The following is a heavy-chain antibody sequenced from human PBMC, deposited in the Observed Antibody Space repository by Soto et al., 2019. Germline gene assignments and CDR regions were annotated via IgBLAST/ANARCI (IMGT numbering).Heavy chain of an antibody. CDR2: INHSGST. J-gene: IGHJ6*02. CDR3: ARARAAAVPGHYYYYGMDV. D-gene: IGHD6-13*01. CDR1: GGSFSGYY. Sequence: KASETLSLTCAVYGGSFSGYYWSWIRQPPGKGLEWIGEINHSGSTNYNPSLKSRVTISVDTSKNQFSLKLSSVTAADTAVYYCARARAAAVPGHYYYYGMDVWGQGTTVTVSS. V-gene: IGHV4-34*01.